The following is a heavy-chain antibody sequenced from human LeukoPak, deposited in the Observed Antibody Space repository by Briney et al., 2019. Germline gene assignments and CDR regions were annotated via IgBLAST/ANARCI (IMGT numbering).Heavy chain of an antibody. CDR1: VYTFTNHY. Sequence: ASVKVSCKASVYTFTNHYMHWVRQAPGQGLEWMVVIDPRGGRTTSAQKLQSRYTMTRDTTTSTHYIELRSPNSEKTRVCYTAKSHSSWYCFDPWGQGTLVTVSS. V-gene: IGHV1-46*01. CDR2: IDPRGGRT. D-gene: IGHD6-13*01. J-gene: IGHJ5*02. CDR3: AKSHSSWYCFDP.